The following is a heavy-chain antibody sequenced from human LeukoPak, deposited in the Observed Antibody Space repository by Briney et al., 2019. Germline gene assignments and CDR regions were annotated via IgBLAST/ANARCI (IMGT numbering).Heavy chain of an antibody. V-gene: IGHV4-59*01. Sequence: SGTLSLTCTVSGGSISSYYGSWIRQPPGKGLEWIGYIYYSGSTNYNPSLKSRVTISVDTSKNQFSLKLSSVTAADTAVYYCARSIAVAGTIWFDPWGQGTLVTVSS. CDR1: GGSISSYY. CDR2: IYYSGST. J-gene: IGHJ5*02. CDR3: ARSIAVAGTIWFDP. D-gene: IGHD6-19*01.